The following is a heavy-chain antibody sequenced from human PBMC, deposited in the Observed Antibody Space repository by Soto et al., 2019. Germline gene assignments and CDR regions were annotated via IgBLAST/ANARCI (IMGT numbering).Heavy chain of an antibody. J-gene: IGHJ6*02. CDR2: VHHSWGS. V-gene: IGHV4-59*08. CDR1: GGSISSYY. CDR3: ARQGFGPLHGLVDV. D-gene: IGHD3-10*01. Sequence: QVQLQESGPGLVKPSETLSLSCTVSGGSISSYYWSWFRQSPGKRMEWIGYVHHSWGSSYNPSLQGRVAIPLDTSKSQFALQVTSVPATDTAVYYCARQGFGPLHGLVDVWGQGTTVTVSS.